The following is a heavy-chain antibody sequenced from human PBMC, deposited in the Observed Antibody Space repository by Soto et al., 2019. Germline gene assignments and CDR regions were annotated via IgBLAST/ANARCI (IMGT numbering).Heavy chain of an antibody. D-gene: IGHD1-1*01. CDR1: GFTFSSYA. CDR2: ISGSGGTA. V-gene: IGHV3-23*01. Sequence: EVQLLESGGGSVQPGGSLRLSCAASGFTFSSYAMHWVRRPPGKGLEWVSSISGSGGTAYYADSVKGRFSISRDSLVNTLYLQMTSLRAEDTAVYYCAKGRGKNWNFDYCGQGTLVTVSP. CDR3: AKGRGKNWNFDY. J-gene: IGHJ4*02.